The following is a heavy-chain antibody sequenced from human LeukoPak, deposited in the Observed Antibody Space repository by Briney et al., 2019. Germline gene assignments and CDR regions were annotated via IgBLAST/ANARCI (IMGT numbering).Heavy chain of an antibody. V-gene: IGHV4-4*02. J-gene: IGHJ6*02. Sequence: GSLRLSCAASVFTFNSYWMSWVRQPPWKGLEWIGEIYHSGSTNYNPSLKSRVTISVDKSKNQFSLKLSSVTAADTAVYYCARDPYGMDVWGQGTTVTVSS. CDR2: IYHSGST. CDR3: ARDPYGMDV. CDR1: VFTFNSYW.